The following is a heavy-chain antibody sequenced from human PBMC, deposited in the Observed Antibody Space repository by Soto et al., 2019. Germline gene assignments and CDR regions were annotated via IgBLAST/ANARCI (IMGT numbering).Heavy chain of an antibody. D-gene: IGHD5-18*01. Sequence: GGSLRLSCAASGFTFSDYYMSWIRQAPGKGLEWVSYISSSSSYTNYADSVKGRFTISRDNAKNSLYLQMNSLRAEDTAVYYCARDYAVDTAMVYYYYGMYVWGQGTTVTVS. CDR2: ISSSSSYT. CDR3: ARDYAVDTAMVYYYYGMYV. CDR1: GFTFSDYY. V-gene: IGHV3-11*06. J-gene: IGHJ6*02.